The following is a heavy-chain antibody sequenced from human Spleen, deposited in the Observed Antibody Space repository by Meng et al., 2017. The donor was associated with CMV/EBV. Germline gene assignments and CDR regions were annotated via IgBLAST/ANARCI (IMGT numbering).Heavy chain of an antibody. CDR3: ANARNSGSRLPVDF. CDR1: GLTFSNYA. CDR2: ISGSGGST. Sequence: SGLTFSNYAMSWVRQAPGKGLEWVSIISGSGGSTDYTDSVKGRFTISRDNSRNTLYLQMNNLRADGTAVYYCANARNSGSRLPVDFWGQGTLVTVSS. J-gene: IGHJ4*02. D-gene: IGHD3-10*01. V-gene: IGHV3-23*01.